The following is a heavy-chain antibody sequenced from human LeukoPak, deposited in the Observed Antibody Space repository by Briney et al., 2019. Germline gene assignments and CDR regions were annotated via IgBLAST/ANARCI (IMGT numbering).Heavy chain of an antibody. V-gene: IGHV4-59*01. J-gene: IGHJ4*02. CDR1: GGSISNYY. D-gene: IGHD5-24*01. CDR3: ARSRDGYNYHYFDN. CDR2: IYYTGTT. Sequence: SETLSLTCTVSGGSISNYYWSWIRQPPGKGLEWVGYIYYTGTTKYNPSLESRVTISLDTPKNQFPLKLSSVTAADTAVYHCARSRDGYNYHYFDNWGQGTLVTVSS.